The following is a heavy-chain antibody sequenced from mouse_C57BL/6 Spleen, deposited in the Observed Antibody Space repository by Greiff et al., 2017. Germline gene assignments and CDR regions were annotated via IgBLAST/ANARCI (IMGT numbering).Heavy chain of an antibody. J-gene: IGHJ1*03. V-gene: IGHV7-3*01. CDR1: GFTFTDYY. CDR2: IRNKANGYTT. Sequence: EVQLVESGGGLVQPGGSLSLSCAASGFTFTDYYMSWVRQPPGKALEWLGFIRNKANGYTTEYSASVKGRFTISRDNSQSILYLQMNALRAEDSATYYCARYYGPYWYFDVWGTGTTVTVSS. CDR3: ARYYGPYWYFDV. D-gene: IGHD1-1*02.